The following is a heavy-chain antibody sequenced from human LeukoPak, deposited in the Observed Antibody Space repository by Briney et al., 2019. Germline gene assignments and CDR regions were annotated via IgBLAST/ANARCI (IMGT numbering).Heavy chain of an antibody. D-gene: IGHD6-25*01. Sequence: PGGSLRLSCAASGFTVSSNYMSWVRQAPGKGLEWVSVIYSGGSTYYADSVKGRFTISRDNSKNTLYLQMNSLRAEDTAVYYCARVKGRLGPHFDYWGQGTLVTVSS. CDR1: GFTVSSNY. CDR3: ARVKGRLGPHFDY. V-gene: IGHV3-66*02. J-gene: IGHJ4*02. CDR2: IYSGGST.